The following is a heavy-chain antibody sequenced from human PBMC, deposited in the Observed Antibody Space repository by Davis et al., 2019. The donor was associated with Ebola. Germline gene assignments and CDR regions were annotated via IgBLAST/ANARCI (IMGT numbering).Heavy chain of an antibody. J-gene: IGHJ5*02. V-gene: IGHV3-30-3*01. CDR3: ARDRGYQAGWFDP. CDR2: ISYDGSNK. Sequence: PGGSLRLSCAASGFTFSSYAMHWVRQAPGKGLEWVAVISYDGSNKYYADSVKGRFTISRDNAKNSLYLQMNSLRAEDTAVYYCARDRGYQAGWFDPWGQGTLVTVSS. CDR1: GFTFSSYA. D-gene: IGHD2-2*01.